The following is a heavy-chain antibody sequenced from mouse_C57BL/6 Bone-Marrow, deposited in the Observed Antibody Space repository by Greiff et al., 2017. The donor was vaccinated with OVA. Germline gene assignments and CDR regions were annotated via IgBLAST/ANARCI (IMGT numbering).Heavy chain of an antibody. J-gene: IGHJ1*03. CDR3: ARQSVVEYFDV. D-gene: IGHD1-1*01. V-gene: IGHV5-12*01. CDR2: ISNGGGST. Sequence: EVQLMESGGGLVQPGGSLKLSCAASGFTFSDYYMYWVRQTPEKRLEWVAYISNGGGSTYYPDTVKGRFTISRDNAKNTLYLQMSRLKSEDTAMYYCARQSVVEYFDVWGTGTTVTVSS. CDR1: GFTFSDYY.